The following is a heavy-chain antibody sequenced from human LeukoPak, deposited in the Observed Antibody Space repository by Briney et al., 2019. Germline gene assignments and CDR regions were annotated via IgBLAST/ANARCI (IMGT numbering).Heavy chain of an antibody. CDR1: GFTFSNYA. CDR2: ISGSGSHT. CDR3: GKDPQRPYIALSGFDS. J-gene: IGHJ4*02. V-gene: IGHV3-23*01. Sequence: GGSLRLSCAASGFTFSNYAMGWVRQTAEKGLEWVSSISGSGSHTYYADSVQGRFTSSRDNSNNPLYLQMNSLRVEDTAVYFCGKDPQRPYIALSGFDSWGQGTLVSVSS. D-gene: IGHD2-8*01.